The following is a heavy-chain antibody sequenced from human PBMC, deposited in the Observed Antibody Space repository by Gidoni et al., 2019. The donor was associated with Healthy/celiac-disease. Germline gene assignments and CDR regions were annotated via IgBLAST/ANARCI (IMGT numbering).Heavy chain of an antibody. V-gene: IGHV4-59*01. J-gene: IGHJ4*02. Sequence: QVQLQESGPGLVKPSETLSLTCTVSGGSISRYYWSWIRQPPGKGLEWIGYIYYSGSTNYNPSLKSRVTISVDTSKKQFSLKLSSVTAADTAVYYCARFMGYDVDYWGQGTLVTVSS. CDR2: IYYSGST. CDR3: ARFMGYDVDY. D-gene: IGHD5-12*01. CDR1: GGSISRYY.